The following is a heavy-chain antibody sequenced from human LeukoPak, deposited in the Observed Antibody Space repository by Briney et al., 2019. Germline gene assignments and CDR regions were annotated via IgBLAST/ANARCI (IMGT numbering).Heavy chain of an antibody. V-gene: IGHV1-2*02. J-gene: IGHJ4*02. CDR3: EGGITGGDH. CDR2: INPNGGGT. D-gene: IGHD1-14*01. Sequence: GASVTLSCKASGYTFTSYFIHWVRQAPGQGLEWMGWINPNGGGTNYAQKFQGRVTMSRDTSISTAYMELSRLRSDDTALYYCEGGITGGDHWGQPSHLAVSS. CDR1: GYTFTSYF.